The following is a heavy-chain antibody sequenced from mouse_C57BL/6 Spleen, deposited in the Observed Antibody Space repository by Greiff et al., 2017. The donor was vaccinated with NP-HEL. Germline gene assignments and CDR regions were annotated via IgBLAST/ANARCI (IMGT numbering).Heavy chain of an antibody. CDR3: TRLITTVVADFDV. Sequence: EVQLQQSGTVLARPGASVKMSCKTSGYTFTSYWMHWVKQRPGQGLEWIGAIYPGNSDTSYNQKFKGKAKLTAVTSASTAYMELSSLTNEDSAVYYCTRLITTVVADFDVWGTGTTVTVSS. CDR2: IYPGNSDT. V-gene: IGHV1-5*01. CDR1: GYTFTSYW. J-gene: IGHJ1*03. D-gene: IGHD1-1*01.